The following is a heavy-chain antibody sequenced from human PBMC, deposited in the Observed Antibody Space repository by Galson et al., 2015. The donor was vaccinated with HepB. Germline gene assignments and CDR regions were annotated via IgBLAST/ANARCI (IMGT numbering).Heavy chain of an antibody. CDR1: GFTFSTYA. CDR3: ASVGSCWDSSLSHFVY. V-gene: IGHV3-23*01. CDR2: ISASGGRT. Sequence: SLRLSCAASGFTFSTYAMGWVRQAPGKGLEWVSAISASGGRTYYADSVKGRFTISRDNSKNTLYLQMNSLRTEDTAVYYCASVGSCWDSSLSHFVYWGRGSLVAVSS. J-gene: IGHJ4*02. D-gene: IGHD6-13*01.